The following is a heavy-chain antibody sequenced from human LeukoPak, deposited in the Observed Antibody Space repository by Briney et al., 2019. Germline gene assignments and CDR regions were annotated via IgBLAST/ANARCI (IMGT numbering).Heavy chain of an antibody. D-gene: IGHD4-11*01. CDR1: GFTFSSYA. V-gene: IGHV3-30*04. J-gene: IGHJ4*02. Sequence: GGSPRLSCAASGFTFSSYAMHWVRQAPGKGLEWVAVISYDGSNKYYADSVKGRFTISRDNSKNTLYLQMNSLRAEDTAVYYCARESEAGDYSNFFDYWGQGTLVTVSS. CDR3: ARESEAGDYSNFFDY. CDR2: ISYDGSNK.